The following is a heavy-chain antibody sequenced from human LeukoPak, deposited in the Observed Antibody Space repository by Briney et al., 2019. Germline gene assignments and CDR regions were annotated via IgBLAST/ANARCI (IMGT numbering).Heavy chain of an antibody. CDR1: GVSVTDYY. Sequence: SETLPLTCTVSGVSVTDYYWTWVRQPAGQGLEWIGPIALSGSTDHNPSLQTRVPMSVDTSKKQFSLTLRSVTAADTAKYYCVRSLGPGPGWSFDVWGRGTLLTVAS. D-gene: IGHD3-16*01. V-gene: IGHV4-4*07. CDR3: VRSLGPGPGWSFDV. J-gene: IGHJ2*01. CDR2: IALSGST.